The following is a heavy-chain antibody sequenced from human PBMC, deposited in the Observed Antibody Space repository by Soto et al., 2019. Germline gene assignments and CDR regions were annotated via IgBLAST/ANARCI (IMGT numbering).Heavy chain of an antibody. Sequence: GGSLRLSCAASGFTFSSYWMSWVRQAPGKGLEWVANIKQDGSEKYYVDSVKGRFTISRDNAKNSLYLQMNSLRAEDTAVYYCARGGKEITGKRGKAAGPDYWGQGTLVTVSS. V-gene: IGHV3-7*01. J-gene: IGHJ4*02. CDR3: ARGGKEITGKRGKAAGPDY. CDR1: GFTFSSYW. CDR2: IKQDGSEK. D-gene: IGHD1-20*01.